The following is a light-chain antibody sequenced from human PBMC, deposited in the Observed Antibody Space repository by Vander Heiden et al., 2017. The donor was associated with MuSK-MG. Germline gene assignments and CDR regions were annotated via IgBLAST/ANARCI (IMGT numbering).Light chain of an antibody. CDR2: GAS. CDR3: QQDGSSPQT. J-gene: IGKJ1*01. V-gene: IGKV3-20*01. Sequence: EIVLTQSPGTLPLSTGERDTLSCRASQRVSSSYLAWYQQKPGQAPRLLIYGASSRATGIPDRFSGSGPGTDFTLTISRLEPEDFAVYYCQQDGSSPQTFGQGTKVEIK. CDR1: QRVSSSY.